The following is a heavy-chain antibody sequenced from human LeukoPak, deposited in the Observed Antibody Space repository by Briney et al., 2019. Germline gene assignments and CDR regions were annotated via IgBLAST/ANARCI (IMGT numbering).Heavy chain of an antibody. Sequence: GGSLRLSCAASGFTFSSYSMNWVRQAPGKGLEWVSVIYSGGSTYYADSVKGRFTISRDNSKNTLYLQMNSLRAEDTAVYYCAKTIPVAATDYWGQGTLVTVSS. CDR3: AKTIPVAATDY. CDR1: GFTFSSYS. J-gene: IGHJ4*02. V-gene: IGHV3-23*03. D-gene: IGHD2-15*01. CDR2: IYSGGST.